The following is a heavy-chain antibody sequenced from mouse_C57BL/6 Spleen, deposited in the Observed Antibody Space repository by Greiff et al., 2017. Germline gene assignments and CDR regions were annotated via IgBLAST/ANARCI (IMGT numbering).Heavy chain of an antibody. V-gene: IGHV5-12*01. J-gene: IGHJ1*03. CDR1: GFTFSDYY. D-gene: IGHD1-1*01. Sequence: EVQLQESGGGLVQPGGSLKLSCAASGFTFSDYYMYWVRQTPEKRLEWVAYISNGGGSTYYPDTVKGRFTISRDNAKNTLYLQMSRLKSEDTAMYYCARLETTVVAHWYFDVWGTGTTVTVSS. CDR2: ISNGGGST. CDR3: ARLETTVVAHWYFDV.